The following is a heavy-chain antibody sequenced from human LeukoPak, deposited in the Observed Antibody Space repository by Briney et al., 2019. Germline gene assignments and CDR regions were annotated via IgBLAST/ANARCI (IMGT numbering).Heavy chain of an antibody. V-gene: IGHV4-59*11. D-gene: IGHD1-26*01. J-gene: IGHJ4*02. CDR1: GGSISSHY. CDR2: IYYSGST. CDR3: ARDGGSYFDY. Sequence: SETLSLTCTVSGGSISSHYWSWIRQPPGKGLEWIGYIYYSGSTNYNPSLKSRVTISVDTSKNQFSLKLSSVTAADTAVYYCARDGGSYFDYWGRGTLVTVSS.